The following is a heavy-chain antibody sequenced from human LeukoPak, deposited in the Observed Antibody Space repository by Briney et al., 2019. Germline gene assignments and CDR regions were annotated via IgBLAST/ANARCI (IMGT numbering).Heavy chain of an antibody. Sequence: ALVKVSCKASGYTFSNFGISWVRRAPGQGLEWMGWISGNNDNPNYGQKFQGRLTVTTDSSTNTAYMELRNLRSDDTAVYYCARDGTSTDDYWGQGTLVTVSS. J-gene: IGHJ4*02. CDR1: GYTFSNFG. CDR3: ARDGTSTDDY. CDR2: ISGNNDNP. V-gene: IGHV1-18*01. D-gene: IGHD2-2*01.